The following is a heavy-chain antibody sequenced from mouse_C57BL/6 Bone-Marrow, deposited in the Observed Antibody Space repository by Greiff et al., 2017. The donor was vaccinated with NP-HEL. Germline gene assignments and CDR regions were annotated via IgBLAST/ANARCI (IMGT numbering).Heavy chain of an antibody. J-gene: IGHJ4*01. CDR3: AIYYDYDVDAMDY. Sequence: EVQGVESGPELVKPGASVKISCKASGYSFTGYYMNWVKQSPEKSLEWIGEINPSTGGTTYNQKFKAKATLTVDKSSSTAYMQLKSLTSEDSAVYYCAIYYDYDVDAMDYWGQGTSVTVSS. D-gene: IGHD2-4*01. V-gene: IGHV1-42*01. CDR2: INPSTGGT. CDR1: GYSFTGYY.